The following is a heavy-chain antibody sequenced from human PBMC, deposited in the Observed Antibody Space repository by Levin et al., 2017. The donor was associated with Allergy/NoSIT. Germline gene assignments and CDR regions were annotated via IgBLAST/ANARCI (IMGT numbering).Heavy chain of an antibody. J-gene: IGHJ3*02. CDR2: ISWNSGSI. D-gene: IGHD3-10*01. V-gene: IGHV3-9*01. CDR3: ARDNIGLPDAFDS. Sequence: SLKISCAASGFTFDDYAMHWVRQAPGKGLEWVSGISWNSGSIGYADSVKGRFTISRDNAKNSLYLQMNSLRTEDTALYYCARDNIGLPDAFDSWGQGTMVSVSS. CDR1: GFTFDDYA.